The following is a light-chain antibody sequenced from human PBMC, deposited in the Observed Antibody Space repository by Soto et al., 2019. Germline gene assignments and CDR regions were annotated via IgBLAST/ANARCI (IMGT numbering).Light chain of an antibody. Sequence: DIQMTQSPSTLSASVGDRVTITCRASQSISDSLAWYQQKPGKAPKLLIYAASNLKSGVPSRISGGGAGKEYPLTISSLQPDDFASYYCQQYNGYWTFGQGTKVEIK. CDR2: AAS. CDR3: QQYNGYWT. V-gene: IGKV1-5*03. J-gene: IGKJ1*01. CDR1: QSISDS.